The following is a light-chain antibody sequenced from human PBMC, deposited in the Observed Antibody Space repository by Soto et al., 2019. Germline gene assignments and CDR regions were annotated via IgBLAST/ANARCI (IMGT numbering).Light chain of an antibody. CDR1: QSIVTY. J-gene: IGKJ1*01. CDR3: QQYNSYTWT. V-gene: IGKV1-5*01. CDR2: SAS. Sequence: DIQMTQSPSSLSASVGDSVTITCRASQSIVTYLNWYQQKPGKVPDLLVYSASRLHSGVPSRFSGSGSGTEFTLTISSLQPDDFATYYCQQYNSYTWTFGQGTKVDIK.